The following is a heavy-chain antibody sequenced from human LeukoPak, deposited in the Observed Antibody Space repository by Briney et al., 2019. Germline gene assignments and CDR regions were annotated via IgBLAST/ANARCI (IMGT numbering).Heavy chain of an antibody. V-gene: IGHV3-7*01. CDR1: GFTFSSYG. J-gene: IGHJ3*02. Sequence: GGSLRLSCAASGFTFSSYGMHWVRQAPGKGLEWVANIKQDGSEKYYVDSVKGRFTISRDNAKNSLYLQMNSLRAEDTAVYYCARGRRYGGNSLAAFDIWGQGTMVTVSS. CDR2: IKQDGSEK. D-gene: IGHD4-23*01. CDR3: ARGRRYGGNSLAAFDI.